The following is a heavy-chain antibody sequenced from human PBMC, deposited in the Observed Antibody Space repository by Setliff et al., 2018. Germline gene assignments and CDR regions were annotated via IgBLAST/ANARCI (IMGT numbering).Heavy chain of an antibody. V-gene: IGHV4-39*07. Sequence: TLSLTCPVSGDSITNMSFYWGWIRQPPGKGPDWIGSIYYDGSTYHNPSLKSRVTISIDTSNNQFSLSLRSVTAADTALYYCARNPASFQYAFDVWGRGTLVTVSS. CDR1: GDSITNMSFY. J-gene: IGHJ2*01. CDR2: IYYDGST. D-gene: IGHD2-8*01. CDR3: ARNPASFQYAFDV.